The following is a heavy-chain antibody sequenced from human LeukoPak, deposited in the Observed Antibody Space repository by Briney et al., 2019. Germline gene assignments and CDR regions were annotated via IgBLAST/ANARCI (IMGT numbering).Heavy chain of an antibody. V-gene: IGHV3-23*01. D-gene: IGHD6-19*01. J-gene: IGHJ4*02. CDR3: AKGLGSGWSFDY. Sequence: GGSLRLSCAASGFTFSSNAMSWVRQAPGKGLEWVSAISGSSSSGRTFYADSVKGRLTISRDNSKNTLYLQMNSLRAEDTAVYYCAKGLGSGWSFDYWGQGTLVTVSS. CDR1: GFTFSSNA. CDR2: ISGSSSSGRT.